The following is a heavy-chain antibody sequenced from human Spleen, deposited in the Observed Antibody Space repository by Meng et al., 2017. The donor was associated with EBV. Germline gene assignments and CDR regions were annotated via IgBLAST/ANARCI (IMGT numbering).Heavy chain of an antibody. J-gene: IGHJ5*02. CDR1: GGSISSSNW. CDR3: ARRYCSSTSCYMGDCFDP. D-gene: IGHD2-2*02. V-gene: IGHV4-4*02. CDR2: IYHSGST. Sequence: QVQLQESGPGLVKPSGXLSPTCAXPGGSISSSNWWSWVRQPPGKGLEWIGEIYHSGSTNYNPSLKSRVTISVDKSKNQFSLKLSSVAAADTAVYSCARRYCSSTSCYMGDCFDPWGQGTLVTVSS.